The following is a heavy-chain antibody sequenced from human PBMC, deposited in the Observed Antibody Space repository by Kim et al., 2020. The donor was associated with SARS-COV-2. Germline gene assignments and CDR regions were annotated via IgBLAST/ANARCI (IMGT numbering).Heavy chain of an antibody. CDR3: TRGNWILPPGGGTYYYYGMDV. D-gene: IGHD3-16*01. V-gene: IGHV1-69*13. Sequence: SVKVSCKASGGTFSSYAISWVRQAPGQGLEWMGGIIPIFGTANYAQKFQGRVTITADESTSTAYMELSSLRSEDTAVYYCTRGNWILPPGGGTYYYYGMDVWGQGTTVTVSS. CDR1: GGTFSSYA. J-gene: IGHJ6*02. CDR2: IIPIFGTA.